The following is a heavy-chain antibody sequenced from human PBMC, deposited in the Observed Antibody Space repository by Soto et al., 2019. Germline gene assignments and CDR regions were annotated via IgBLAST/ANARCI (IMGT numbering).Heavy chain of an antibody. Sequence: SQTLSLTCAISGDSVSSNSAAWNWIRQSPSRGLEWLGRTYYRSKWYNDYAVSVKSRITINPDTSKNQFSLQLNSVTPEDTAVYYCARGSNWNSRPYNWFDPCGQGTLVTVSS. D-gene: IGHD1-7*01. CDR3: ARGSNWNSRPYNWFDP. J-gene: IGHJ5*02. CDR2: TYYRSKWYN. V-gene: IGHV6-1*01. CDR1: GDSVSSNSAA.